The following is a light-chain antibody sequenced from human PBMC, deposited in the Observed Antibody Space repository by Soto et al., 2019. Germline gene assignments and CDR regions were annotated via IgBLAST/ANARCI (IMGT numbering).Light chain of an antibody. Sequence: EIVMTQSPATLSVSPGGRATLSCRASQSISDTLAWYQQKPGQAPRLLIYGASRRATGFPARFSGSGSGTEFTLTISSLQSEDFAVYYCQQYKNWLTWTFGQGTKVDIK. CDR3: QQYKNWLTWT. J-gene: IGKJ1*01. CDR1: QSISDT. V-gene: IGKV3-15*01. CDR2: GAS.